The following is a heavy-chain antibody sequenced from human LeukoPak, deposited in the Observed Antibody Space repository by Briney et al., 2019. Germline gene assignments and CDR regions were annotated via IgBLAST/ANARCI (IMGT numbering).Heavy chain of an antibody. J-gene: IGHJ6*03. CDR3: ARFTYMDV. Sequence: GASVKVSCKASDYTFTSYGISWVRQAPGQGLEWMGWISAYNGNTNYAQKLQGRVTITRNTSISTAYMELSSLRSEDTAVYYCARFTYMDVWGKGTTVTVSS. CDR1: DYTFTSYG. V-gene: IGHV1-18*01. CDR2: ISAYNGNT.